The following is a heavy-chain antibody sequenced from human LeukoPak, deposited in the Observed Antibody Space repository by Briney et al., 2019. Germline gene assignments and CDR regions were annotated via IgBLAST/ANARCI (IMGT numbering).Heavy chain of an antibody. J-gene: IGHJ6*02. V-gene: IGHV4-59*08. Sequence: SETLSLTCAVYGGSISSYYWSWIRQSPGKGLEWIGYIYYSGSTNYNPTLKSRVTISVDTSKNQFSLKLSSVTAADTAVYYCARHEPRYYYYGMDVWGQGTTVAVSS. CDR1: GGSISSYY. CDR2: IYYSGST. CDR3: ARHEPRYYYYGMDV.